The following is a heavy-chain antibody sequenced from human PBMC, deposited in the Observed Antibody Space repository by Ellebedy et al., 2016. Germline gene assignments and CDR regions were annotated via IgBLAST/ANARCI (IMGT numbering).Heavy chain of an antibody. D-gene: IGHD4-11*01. CDR2: FNHSGSA. CDR1: GGPFSPYY. Sequence: SETLSLXCAVYGGPFSPYYWTWIRQPPGKGLEWIGEFNHSGSANYNPSLKSRVTMSVDTSENQFSLKLRSVTAADTAVYYCARGAYSNYAIDYWGQGTLVTVSS. CDR3: ARGAYSNYAIDY. J-gene: IGHJ4*02. V-gene: IGHV4-34*01.